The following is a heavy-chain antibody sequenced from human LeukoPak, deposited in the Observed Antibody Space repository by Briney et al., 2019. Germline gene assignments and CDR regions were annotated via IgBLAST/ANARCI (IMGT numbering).Heavy chain of an antibody. CDR1: GFTFSSYG. CDR2: ISYDGSNK. CDR3: ANGYSSSWYPDY. Sequence: GGSLRLSCAASGFTFSSYGMHWVRQAPGKGLEWVAVISYDGSNKYYADSVKGRFTISRDNSKNTLYLRMNSLRAEDTAVYYCANGYSSSWYPDYWGQGTLVTVSS. V-gene: IGHV3-30*18. J-gene: IGHJ4*02. D-gene: IGHD6-13*01.